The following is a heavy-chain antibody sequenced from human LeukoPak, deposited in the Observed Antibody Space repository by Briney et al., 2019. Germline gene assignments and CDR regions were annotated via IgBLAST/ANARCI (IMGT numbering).Heavy chain of an antibody. CDR1: GFTFSSYA. CDR2: ISGSAGNI. Sequence: GGSLRLSCAASGFTFSSYAMSWVRQAPGKGLEWVSAISGSAGNIYYADSVKGRFTVSRDNSKNTLHLQMNSLRAEDTAVYYCAKESKTRIAALDFWGQGTLVTVSS. CDR3: AKESKTRIAALDF. D-gene: IGHD6-13*01. J-gene: IGHJ4*02. V-gene: IGHV3-23*01.